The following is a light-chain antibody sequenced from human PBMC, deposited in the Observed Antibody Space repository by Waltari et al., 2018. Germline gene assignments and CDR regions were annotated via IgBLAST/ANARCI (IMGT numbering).Light chain of an antibody. CDR2: RAS. J-gene: IGKJ1*01. CDR3: QQHGTLPAT. Sequence: EIVLTQSPGTASLSPGERVTLSCRASQSVGSSSLAWYQQKPGHAPRLVIYRASRRATGIPDRFSGSVAGTDFSRTIGRLETADFAVYYCQQHGTLPATFGQGTKVEIK. V-gene: IGKV3-20*01. CDR1: QSVGSSS.